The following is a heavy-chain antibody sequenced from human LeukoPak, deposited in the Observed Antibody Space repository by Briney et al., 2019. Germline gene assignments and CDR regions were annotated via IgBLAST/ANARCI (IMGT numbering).Heavy chain of an antibody. CDR1: GYTFTTYN. Sequence: ASVKVSCKASGYTFTTYNIHWVRQAPGQGLEWMGIINPSGGSTSSAQKFQGRVTLTRDMSTRTVYMELSSLRSEDTAVYYCARGLRAFDIWGQGTMVTVSS. CDR3: ARGLRAFDI. CDR2: INPSGGST. V-gene: IGHV1-46*01. J-gene: IGHJ3*02. D-gene: IGHD6-19*01.